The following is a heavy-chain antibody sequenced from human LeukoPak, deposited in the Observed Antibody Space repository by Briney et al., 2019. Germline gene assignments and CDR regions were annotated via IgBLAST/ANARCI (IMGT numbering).Heavy chain of an antibody. CDR2: TYSNGRT. J-gene: IGHJ6*03. CDR1: GFTFSSYG. D-gene: IGHD3-10*01. Sequence: GGSLRLSCAASGFTFSSYGMSWVRQAPGKGLEWVSVTYSNGRTYYADSVKGRFTISRDISKNTLYLQMNSLRAEDTAVYYCARVLSGRGSLYDYYYYMDVWGKGTTVTISS. CDR3: ARVLSGRGSLYDYYYYMDV. V-gene: IGHV3-53*01.